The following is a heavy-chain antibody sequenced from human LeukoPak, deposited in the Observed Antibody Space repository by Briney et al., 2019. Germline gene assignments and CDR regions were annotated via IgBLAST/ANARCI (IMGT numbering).Heavy chain of an antibody. CDR3: ARFSPGGVGAGFDY. CDR1: GYTFTSYA. Sequence: VASVKVSCKASGYTFTSYAMHWVRHAPGQRLEWMGWINAGNGNTKCSQKFQGRVTITRDTSASTAYMELSSLRSEDTAVYYCARFSPGGVGAGFDYWGQGTLVTVSS. CDR2: INAGNGNT. J-gene: IGHJ4*02. V-gene: IGHV1-3*01. D-gene: IGHD1-26*01.